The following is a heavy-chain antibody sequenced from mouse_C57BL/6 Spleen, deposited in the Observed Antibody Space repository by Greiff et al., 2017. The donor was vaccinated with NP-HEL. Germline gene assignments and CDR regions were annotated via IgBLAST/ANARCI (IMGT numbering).Heavy chain of an antibody. J-gene: IGHJ3*01. V-gene: IGHV1-5*01. CDR2: IYPGNSDT. D-gene: IGHD1-1*01. CDR3: TREFYYYGSSPWFAY. CDR1: GYTFTSYW. Sequence: EVQLQQSGTVLARPGASVKMSCKTSGYTFTSYWMHWVKQRPGQGLEWIGAIYPGNSDTSYNQKFKGKAKLTAVTSASTAYMELSSLTNEDSAVYYCTREFYYYGSSPWFAYWGQGTLVTVSA.